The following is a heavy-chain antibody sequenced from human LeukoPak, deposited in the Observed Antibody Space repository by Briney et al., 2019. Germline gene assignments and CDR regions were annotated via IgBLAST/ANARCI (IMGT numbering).Heavy chain of an antibody. CDR3: AKGDFWSGRGDAFDI. CDR1: GFTFDDYA. V-gene: IGHV3-43D*04. Sequence: GGSLRLSCAASGFTFDDYAMYWVRQAPGKGLEWVSLISWDGGSTYYADSVKGRFTISRDNSKNSLYLQMNSLRAEDTALYYCAKGDFWSGRGDAFDIWGQGTMVTVSS. J-gene: IGHJ3*02. D-gene: IGHD3-3*01. CDR2: ISWDGGST.